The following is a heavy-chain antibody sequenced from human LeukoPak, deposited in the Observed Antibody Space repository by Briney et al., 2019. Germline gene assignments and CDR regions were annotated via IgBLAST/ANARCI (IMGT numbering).Heavy chain of an antibody. CDR3: ARAQYIPPFDP. Sequence: GGSLRLSCASSGFTFSSYWMHWVRQAPGKGLVWVSRINSDGSSTSYADSVKGRFTISRDNAKNTLYLQMNSLRAENTAVYYCARAQYIPPFDPWGQGTLVTVSS. D-gene: IGHD6-6*01. J-gene: IGHJ5*02. V-gene: IGHV3-74*01. CDR1: GFTFSSYW. CDR2: INSDGSST.